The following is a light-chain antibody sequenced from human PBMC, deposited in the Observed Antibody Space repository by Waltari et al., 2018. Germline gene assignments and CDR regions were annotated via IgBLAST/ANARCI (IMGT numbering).Light chain of an antibody. CDR3: SSYAGSSTLV. J-gene: IGLJ3*02. V-gene: IGLV2-11*01. CDR1: SSDVGDSYY. Sequence: QSALTQPRSVSGSPGQSVTISCTGTSSDVGDSYYVSWYQQNPGKAPKLMIYYVNKRPSGVPYRFSGSKYGNTASLTISGLQPEDEADYYCSSYAGSSTLVFGGGTKLTVL. CDR2: YVN.